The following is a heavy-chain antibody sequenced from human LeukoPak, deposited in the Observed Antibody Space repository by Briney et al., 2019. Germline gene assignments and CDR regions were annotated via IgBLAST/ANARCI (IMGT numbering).Heavy chain of an antibody. V-gene: IGHV3-7*01. CDR1: GFTLSSYW. Sequence: QAGGSLRLSCGASGFTLSSYWMTWVRQAPGKGLEWVANIKEDGSKKYYVESVRGRFTISRDNAENSLYLQMNSLRAEDTAVYYCARDSRSCRSSRCRGDAFDILGQGTMVTVFS. D-gene: IGHD6-13*01. CDR3: ARDSRSCRSSRCRGDAFDI. J-gene: IGHJ3*02. CDR2: IKEDGSKK.